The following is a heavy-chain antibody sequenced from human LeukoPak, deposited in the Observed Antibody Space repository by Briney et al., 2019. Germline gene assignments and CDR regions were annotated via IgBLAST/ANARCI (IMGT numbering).Heavy chain of an antibody. CDR2: INPDNGNT. CDR1: GYTFTYHY. V-gene: IGHV1-46*01. Sequence: ASVTVSCKASGYTFTYHYIRWVRQAPGQGLEWMGIINPDNGNTDYAQKFQGRVTMTRDTSTTTVYMELSSLGSDDTAVGYCARESDNVKDFDFWGQGTLVTVSS. D-gene: IGHD2-15*01. CDR3: ARESDNVKDFDF. J-gene: IGHJ4*02.